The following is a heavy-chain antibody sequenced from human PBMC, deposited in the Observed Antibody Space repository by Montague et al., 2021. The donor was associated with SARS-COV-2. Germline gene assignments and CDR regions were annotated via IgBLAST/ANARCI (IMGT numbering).Heavy chain of an antibody. Sequence: SETLSLTCAVYGGSFSGYYWNWIRQPPGKGLEWIGEINHGGSTNYNPSLKSRLTISTDPSKNQFSLKLTSVAAADTAVYYCARLRDGVVPSPILGVGPYYSYYFMDVWGIGTTVTVSS. D-gene: IGHD3-10*01. CDR3: ARLRDGVVPSPILGVGPYYSYYFMDV. CDR1: GGSFSGYY. J-gene: IGHJ6*03. CDR2: INHGGST. V-gene: IGHV4-34*01.